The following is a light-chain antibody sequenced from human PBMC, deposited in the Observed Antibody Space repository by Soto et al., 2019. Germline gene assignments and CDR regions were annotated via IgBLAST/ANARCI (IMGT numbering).Light chain of an antibody. CDR3: QQYGSSPSIT. CDR1: QSVSSSY. CDR2: GAS. V-gene: IGKV3-20*01. Sequence: EIVLTQSPGTLSLSPWERATLSCRASQSVSSSYLAWYQQKPGQAPRPLIYGASSRATGIPDRFSGSGSGTDFTLTITRLEPEDFAVYYCQQYGSSPSITFGQGTRLEIK. J-gene: IGKJ5*01.